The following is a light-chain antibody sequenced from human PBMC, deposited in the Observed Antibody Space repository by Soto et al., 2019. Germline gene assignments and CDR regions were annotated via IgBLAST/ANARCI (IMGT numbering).Light chain of an antibody. CDR2: KAS. CDR1: QTISRC. J-gene: IGKJ1*01. CDR3: QHYNSYSEA. V-gene: IGKV1-5*03. Sequence: DIQMTQSPSTLSGSVGDRVTITCRASQTISRCLAWYQQKPGKAPKLLIYKASTLKRGVPSRFSGSGSGTEFTLTISSLQADDFAPYYCQHYNSYSEAFGQGTKVELK.